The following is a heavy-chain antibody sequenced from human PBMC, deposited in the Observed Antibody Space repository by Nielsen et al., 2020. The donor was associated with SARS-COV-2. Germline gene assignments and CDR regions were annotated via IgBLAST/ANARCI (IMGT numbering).Heavy chain of an antibody. CDR3: AASEAAAYYFDY. CDR1: GYTFTSYG. CDR2: INPSGGST. V-gene: IGHV1-46*01. J-gene: IGHJ4*02. Sequence: ASVKVSCKASGYTFTSYGISWVRQAPGQGLEWMGIINPSGGSTSYAQKFQGRVTMTRDTSTSTVYMELSSLRSEDTAVYYCAASEAAAYYFDYWGQGTLVTVSS. D-gene: IGHD6-13*01.